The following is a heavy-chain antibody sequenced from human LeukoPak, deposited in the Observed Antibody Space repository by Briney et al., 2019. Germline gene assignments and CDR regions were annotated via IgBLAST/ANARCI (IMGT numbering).Heavy chain of an antibody. J-gene: IGHJ4*02. CDR3: ARLQDYDSSGYSDY. D-gene: IGHD3-22*01. CDR2: IYYSGST. V-gene: IGHV4-39*01. Sequence: PSETLSLTCTVSGGSISSSSYYWGWIRQPPGKGLEWIGSIYYSGSTYYNPSLKSRVTISVDTSKNQLSLKLSSVTAADTAVYYCARLQDYDSSGYSDYWGQGTLVTVSS. CDR1: GGSISSSSYY.